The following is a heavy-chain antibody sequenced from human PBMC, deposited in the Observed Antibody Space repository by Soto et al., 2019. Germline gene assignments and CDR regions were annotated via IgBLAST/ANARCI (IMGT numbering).Heavy chain of an antibody. Sequence: GGSLRLSCAASGFTFSSYSMNWVRQAPGKGLEWVSSISSSSSYIYYADSVKGRFTISRDNAKNSLYLQMNSLRAEDTAVYYCARGDYDFWSGITQPGLNNRFDPWGQGTLVTVSS. D-gene: IGHD3-3*01. J-gene: IGHJ5*02. CDR1: GFTFSSYS. V-gene: IGHV3-21*01. CDR2: ISSSSSYI. CDR3: ARGDYDFWSGITQPGLNNRFDP.